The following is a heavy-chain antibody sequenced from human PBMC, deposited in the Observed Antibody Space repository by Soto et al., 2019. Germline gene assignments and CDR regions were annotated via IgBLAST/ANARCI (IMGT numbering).Heavy chain of an antibody. CDR1: GYTFTAYY. V-gene: IGHV1-2*02. J-gene: IGHJ6*02. CDR2: INPKFGDT. D-gene: IGHD3-10*02. CDR3: ARNMDYYYGRGSGNGHGV. Sequence: QVQLVQSGAEVKEPGDSVRVSCEASGYTFTAYYIHWVRQAPGQGLEWMGWINPKFGDTTYAQDFKGRVSMTRDISISTVYMELSSLTSDDTAIYYCARNMDYYYGRGSGNGHGVWGQGTTVTVFS.